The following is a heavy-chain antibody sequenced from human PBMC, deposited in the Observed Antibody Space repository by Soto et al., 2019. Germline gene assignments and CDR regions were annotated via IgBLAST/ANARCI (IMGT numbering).Heavy chain of an antibody. CDR2: INAGNGNT. CDR1: GYTFTSYT. V-gene: IGHV1-3*05. CDR3: ARVPGGSSSFDDY. Sequence: QVQLVQSGAEEKKPGASVKVSCKASGYTFTSYTMHWVRQAPGQRLEWMGWINAGNGNTKYSQKFQGRVTITRDTSASTAYMELSSLRSEDTAVYYCARVPGGSSSFDDYWGQGTLVTVFS. D-gene: IGHD6-6*01. J-gene: IGHJ4*02.